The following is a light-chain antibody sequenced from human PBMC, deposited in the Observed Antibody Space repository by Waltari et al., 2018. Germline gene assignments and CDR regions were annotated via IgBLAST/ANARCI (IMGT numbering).Light chain of an antibody. CDR2: DSN. J-gene: IGLJ3*02. Sequence: QSALTQPRPVSGSPGQAVTIPCTGSSRDVGANNFVSWYQHHPDKAPKLIIYDSNKRPSGVPDRFSGSKSGNTASLTISGLQAEDEADYYCCSCVGRNIYWVFGGGTKLTVL. V-gene: IGLV2-11*01. CDR3: CSCVGRNIYWV. CDR1: SRDVGANNF.